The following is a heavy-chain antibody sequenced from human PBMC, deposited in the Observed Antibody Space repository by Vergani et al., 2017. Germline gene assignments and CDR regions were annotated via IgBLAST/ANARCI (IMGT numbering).Heavy chain of an antibody. CDR3: ARGVGYCSSTSCPTYYYYYYMDV. CDR2: INHSGST. V-gene: IGHV4-34*01. J-gene: IGHJ6*03. D-gene: IGHD2-2*01. CDR1: GGSFSGYY. Sequence: QVQLQQWGAGLLKPSETLSLTCAVYGGSFSGYYWSWIRQPPGKGLEWIGEINHSGSTNYNPSLKSRVTISVDTSKNQFSLKLSSVTAADTAVYYCARGVGYCSSTSCPTYYYYYYMDVWGKGTTVTVSS.